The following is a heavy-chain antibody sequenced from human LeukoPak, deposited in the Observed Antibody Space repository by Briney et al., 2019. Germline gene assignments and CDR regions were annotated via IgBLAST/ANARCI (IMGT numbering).Heavy chain of an antibody. CDR2: IYYSGST. V-gene: IGHV4-31*03. Sequence: PSQTLSLTCTVSGGSISSGGYYWSWIRQHPGKGLEWIGYIYYSGSTYYNPSLKSRVTISVVTSKSQFSLKLSSVTAADTAVYYCARGREAARPPLGYWGQGTLVTVSS. CDR3: ARGREAARPPLGY. D-gene: IGHD6-6*01. J-gene: IGHJ4*02. CDR1: GGSISSGGYY.